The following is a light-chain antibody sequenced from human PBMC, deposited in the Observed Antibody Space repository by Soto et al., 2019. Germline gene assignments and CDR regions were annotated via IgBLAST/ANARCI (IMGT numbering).Light chain of an antibody. Sequence: QSVLTQPPSVSAAPGQKVTISCSGSSSNIGNNYVSWYQQLPGTAPKLLVYDNNKRPSGIPDRFSGSKSGTSASLAIAGLQAEDEGDYYCQSYDSSLSGYVFGTGTKLTVL. J-gene: IGLJ1*01. V-gene: IGLV1-51*01. CDR2: DNN. CDR1: SSNIGNNY. CDR3: QSYDSSLSGYV.